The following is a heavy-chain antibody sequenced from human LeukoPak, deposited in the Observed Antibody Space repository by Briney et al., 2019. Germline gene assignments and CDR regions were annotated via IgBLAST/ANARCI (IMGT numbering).Heavy chain of an antibody. D-gene: IGHD3-10*01. CDR2: IIPIFGTA. CDR1: GGTFSSYA. V-gene: IGHV1-69*13. Sequence: GASVKVSCKASGGTFSSYAINWVRQAPGQGLEWMGGIIPIFGTANYAQKFQGRVTITADESTSTAYLELSSLRSEDTAVYYCAREAYYGSGSYYGGYWGQGTLVTVSS. J-gene: IGHJ4*02. CDR3: AREAYYGSGSYYGGY.